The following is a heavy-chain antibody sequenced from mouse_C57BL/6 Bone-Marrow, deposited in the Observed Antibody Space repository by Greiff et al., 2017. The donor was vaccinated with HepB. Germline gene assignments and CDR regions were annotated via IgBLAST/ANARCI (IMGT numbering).Heavy chain of an antibody. Sequence: EVQLKQSGPELVKPGASVKISCKASGYSFTDYNMNWEKQSNGKSLEWIGVINPNYGTTSYNQKFKGKATLTVDQSSSTAYMQLNSLTSEDSAVYYCAREGVTTVVATHYFDYWGQGTTLTVSS. J-gene: IGHJ2*01. V-gene: IGHV1-39*01. CDR3: AREGVTTVVATHYFDY. CDR2: INPNYGTT. CDR1: GYSFTDYN. D-gene: IGHD1-1*01.